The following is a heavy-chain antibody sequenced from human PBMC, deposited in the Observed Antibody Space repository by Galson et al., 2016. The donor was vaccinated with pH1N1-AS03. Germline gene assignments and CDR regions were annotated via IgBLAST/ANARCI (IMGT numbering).Heavy chain of an antibody. CDR3: ARGWPAYGGDSFLVWDH. CDR1: GYTFTNYG. CDR2: ISAYNGNT. J-gene: IGHJ4*02. Sequence: QSGAEVKKPGASVKVSCKASGYTFTNYGISWVRQAPGQGLEWMGWISAYNGNTNYAQKLQGRVTLTTDTSTSTAYMELRSLRSADTAVYYCARGWPAYGGDSFLVWDHWGQGSLVTVSS. V-gene: IGHV1-18*01. D-gene: IGHD4-23*01.